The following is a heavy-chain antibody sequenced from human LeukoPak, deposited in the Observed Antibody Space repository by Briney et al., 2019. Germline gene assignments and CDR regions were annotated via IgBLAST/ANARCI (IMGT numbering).Heavy chain of an antibody. J-gene: IGHJ4*02. CDR1: GYTFTSYY. CDR3: ARAVRILAVAGTWFDY. Sequence: GASVKVSCKASGYTFTSYYVHWVRQAPGQGLEWMGIINPSGGSTSYAQKFQGRVTMTRDTSTSTVYMELSSLRSEDTAVYYCARAVRILAVAGTWFDYWGQGTLVTVSS. D-gene: IGHD6-19*01. V-gene: IGHV1-46*01. CDR2: INPSGGST.